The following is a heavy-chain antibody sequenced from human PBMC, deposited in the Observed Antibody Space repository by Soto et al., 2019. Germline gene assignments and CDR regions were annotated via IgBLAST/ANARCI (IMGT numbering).Heavy chain of an antibody. CDR2: ILPIYSTRNYA. Sequence: QVQLVQSGAEVRKPESSVKVSCKASGGTFNKYAISWVRQAPGQGPEWMGGILPIYSTRNYANYAHKFQGRVTITVDTSTSTAYMELSGLKSDDTAIYYCARGVVVVTNYYFDQWGQGTLVTVSS. CDR1: GGTFNKYA. V-gene: IGHV1-69*06. D-gene: IGHD2-2*01. J-gene: IGHJ4*02. CDR3: ARGVVVVTNYYFDQ.